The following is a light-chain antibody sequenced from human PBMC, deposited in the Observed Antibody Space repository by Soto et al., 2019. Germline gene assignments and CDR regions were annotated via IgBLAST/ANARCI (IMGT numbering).Light chain of an antibody. CDR2: KAS. CDR3: QQYNSYST. J-gene: IGKJ1*01. Sequence: DIKITQSPSTLSLSVGDRVTITCRASQSISSWLAWYQQKPGKAPKLLIYKASSLESGVPSRFSGSGSGTEFTLTISSLQPDDFATYYCQQYNSYSTFGQGTKVDIK. V-gene: IGKV1-5*03. CDR1: QSISSW.